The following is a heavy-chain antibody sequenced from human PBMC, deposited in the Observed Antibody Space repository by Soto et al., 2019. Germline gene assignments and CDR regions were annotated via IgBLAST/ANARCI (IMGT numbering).Heavy chain of an antibody. J-gene: IGHJ4*02. V-gene: IGHV6-1*01. CDR2: TYYRSKWYN. CDR1: GDSVSSNSAA. CDR3: ASSHYYYDSSGYYGLFDY. Sequence: SQTLSLTCAISGDSVSSNSAAWNWIRQSPSRGLEWLGRTYYRSKWYNDYAVSVKSRITINPDTSKNQFSLQLNSVTPDDTAVYYCASSHYYYDSSGYYGLFDYWGQGTLVTVSS. D-gene: IGHD3-22*01.